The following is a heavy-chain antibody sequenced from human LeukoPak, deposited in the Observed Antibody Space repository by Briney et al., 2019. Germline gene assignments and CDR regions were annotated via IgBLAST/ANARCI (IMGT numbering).Heavy chain of an antibody. CDR3: ARDPFGGYAYYFDY. Sequence: SVRVSCKASGGTFNSYAINWVRQAPGQGLEWMGGIIPILGTTNYAQKFQGRVTITADESTSTAYMELSSLRSEDTAVYYCARDPFGGYAYYFDYWGQGTLVTVSS. D-gene: IGHD5-12*01. CDR2: IIPILGTT. J-gene: IGHJ4*02. CDR1: GGTFNSYA. V-gene: IGHV1-69*13.